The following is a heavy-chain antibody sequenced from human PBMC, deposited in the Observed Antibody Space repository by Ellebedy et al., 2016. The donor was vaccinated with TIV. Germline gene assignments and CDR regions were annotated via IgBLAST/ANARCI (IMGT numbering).Heavy chain of an antibody. Sequence: SVKVSXXASGGTFSSYAISWVRQAPGQGLEWMGGIIPIFGTANYAQKFQGRVTITADESTSTADMELSSLRSEDTAVYYCARDWVVPAATGSYYYYGMDVWGQGTTVTVSS. D-gene: IGHD2-2*01. CDR1: GGTFSSYA. J-gene: IGHJ6*02. V-gene: IGHV1-69*13. CDR3: ARDWVVPAATGSYYYYGMDV. CDR2: IIPIFGTA.